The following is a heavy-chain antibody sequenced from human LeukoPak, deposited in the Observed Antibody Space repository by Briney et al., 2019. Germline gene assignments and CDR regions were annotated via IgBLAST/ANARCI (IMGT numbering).Heavy chain of an antibody. D-gene: IGHD3-22*01. V-gene: IGHV3-7*01. CDR1: GFTFSRYW. Sequence: PGGSLRPSCAASGFTFSRYWMTWVRQAPGKGLEWVANIKEDGSETNYVDSMKGRFTISRDNAKSSLYLQMNSLRAEDTAIYYCARYYYNNDSYSEDAFDIWGQGTMVTVSS. CDR2: IKEDGSET. J-gene: IGHJ3*02. CDR3: ARYYYNNDSYSEDAFDI.